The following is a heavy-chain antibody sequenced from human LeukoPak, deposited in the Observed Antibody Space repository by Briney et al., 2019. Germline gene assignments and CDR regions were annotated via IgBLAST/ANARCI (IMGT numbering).Heavy chain of an antibody. D-gene: IGHD6-13*01. CDR3: ARDGGYSSSWYNPDAFDI. J-gene: IGHJ3*02. CDR2: IYHSGST. Sequence: SETLSLTCAVSGGSISSGGYSWSWIRQPPGKGLGWIGYIYHSGSTYYNPSLKSRVTISVDRSKNQFSLKLSSVTAADTAVYYCARDGGYSSSWYNPDAFDIWGQGTMVTVSS. V-gene: IGHV4-30-2*01. CDR1: GGSISSGGYS.